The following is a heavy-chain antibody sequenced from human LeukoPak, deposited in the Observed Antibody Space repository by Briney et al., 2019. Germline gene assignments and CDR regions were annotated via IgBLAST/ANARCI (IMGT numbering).Heavy chain of an antibody. V-gene: IGHV3-66*01. D-gene: IGHD3-22*01. Sequence: GGSLRLSCAATGFTVSSNYMSWVRQAPGKGLEWVSVIYSGGSTYYADSVKGRFTISRDNSKNTLYLQMNSLRAEDTAVYYCARYYYDSSGFDYWGQGTLVTVSS. J-gene: IGHJ4*02. CDR2: IYSGGST. CDR3: ARYYYDSSGFDY. CDR1: GFTVSSNY.